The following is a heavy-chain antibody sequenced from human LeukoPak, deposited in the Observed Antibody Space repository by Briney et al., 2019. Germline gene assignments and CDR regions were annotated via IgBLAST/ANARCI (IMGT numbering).Heavy chain of an antibody. V-gene: IGHV4-34*01. Sequence: SETLSLTCAVYGGSFSGYYWSWIRQPPGKGLEWIGEINHSGSTNYNPFLKSRVTISVDTSKNQFSLKLSSVTAADTAVYYCAGGRRRDGFDYWGQGSLVTVSS. CDR2: INHSGST. CDR3: AGGRRRDGFDY. D-gene: IGHD5-24*01. CDR1: GGSFSGYY. J-gene: IGHJ4*02.